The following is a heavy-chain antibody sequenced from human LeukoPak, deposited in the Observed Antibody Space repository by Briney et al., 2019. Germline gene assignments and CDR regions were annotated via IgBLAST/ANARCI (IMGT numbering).Heavy chain of an antibody. D-gene: IGHD6-13*01. CDR3: ARHRCPSS. Sequence: GGSLRLSCAASGSTFSLSAMSWVRQAPGKGLEWVANINEDGSETHYVDSVKGRFTISRDNAKNSLYLQMNSLRAEDTAIYYCARHRCPSSWGPGTVVTVSS. CDR2: INEDGSET. J-gene: IGHJ3*01. CDR1: GSTFSLSA. V-gene: IGHV3-7*03.